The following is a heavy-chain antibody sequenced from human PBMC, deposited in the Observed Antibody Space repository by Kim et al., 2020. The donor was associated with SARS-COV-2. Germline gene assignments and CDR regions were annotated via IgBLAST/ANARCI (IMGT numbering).Heavy chain of an antibody. CDR1: GYTFTSYA. CDR2: INAGNGNT. CDR3: ARDLAGGGRGVMASYYYYGMDV. D-gene: IGHD3-10*01. J-gene: IGHJ6*02. Sequence: ASVKVSCKASGYTFTSYAMHWVRQAPGQRLEWMGWINAGNGNTKYSQKFQGRVTITRDTSASTAYMELSSLRSEDTAVYYCARDLAGGGRGVMASYYYYGMDVWGQGTTVTVSS. V-gene: IGHV1-3*01.